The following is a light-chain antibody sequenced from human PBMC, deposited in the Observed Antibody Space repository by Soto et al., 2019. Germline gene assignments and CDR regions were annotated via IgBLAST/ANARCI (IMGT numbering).Light chain of an antibody. CDR1: QSISSW. CDR3: QQYNSHRRT. J-gene: IGKJ1*01. Sequence: DTQMTQSPSTLSASVGDRATITCRASQSISSWLAWYQQKPGKAPKLLIYKASTLESGVPSRFSGSGSGTEFTLTISSLQSDDSATYYCQQYNSHRRTFGQGTKVDIK. V-gene: IGKV1-5*03. CDR2: KAS.